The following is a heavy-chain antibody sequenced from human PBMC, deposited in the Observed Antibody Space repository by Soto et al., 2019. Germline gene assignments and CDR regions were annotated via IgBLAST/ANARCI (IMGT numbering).Heavy chain of an antibody. CDR1: GYPFTSNA. CDR3: ARVWGSYRAPSGRAGFDP. V-gene: IGHV1-18*04. CDR2: ISTYNGDT. D-gene: IGHD3-16*02. J-gene: IGHJ5*02. Sequence: QVQLVQSGTEVRKPGASVKVSCKASGYPFTSNAITWVRQAPGQGLEWMGRISTYNGDTNYAQKFQGRVTMSTDTSTSTAYMELRSLTPDDTAVYYCARVWGSYRAPSGRAGFDPWGQGTLVTVSS.